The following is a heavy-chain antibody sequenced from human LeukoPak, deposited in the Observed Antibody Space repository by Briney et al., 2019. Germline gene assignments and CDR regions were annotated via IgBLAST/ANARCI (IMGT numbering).Heavy chain of an antibody. CDR3: GKDPYNILTGYRYYFDC. J-gene: IGHJ4*02. V-gene: IGHV3-74*01. CDR1: GFTFSNYW. Sequence: PGGSLRLSCAASGFTFSNYWMHWVRQAPGKGLVWVSRINSDGSSTTYADSVKGRFTISRDNSKNTLYLQMNSLRAEDSALYYCGKDPYNILTGYRYYFDCWGQGTLVTVSS. D-gene: IGHD3-9*01. CDR2: INSDGSST.